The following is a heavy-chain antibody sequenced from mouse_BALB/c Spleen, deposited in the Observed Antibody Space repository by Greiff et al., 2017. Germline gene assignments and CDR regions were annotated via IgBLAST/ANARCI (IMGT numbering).Heavy chain of an antibody. CDR1: GYTFTNYW. V-gene: IGHV1-63*02. CDR3: ARERTRGYFDY. CDR2: IYPGGGYT. J-gene: IGHJ2*01. Sequence: VQLVESGAELVRPGTSVKISCKASGYTFTNYWLGWVKQRPGHGLEWIGDIYPGGGYTNYNEKFKGKATLTADTSSSTAYMQLSSLTSEDSAVYFCARERTRGYFDYWGQGTTLTVSS.